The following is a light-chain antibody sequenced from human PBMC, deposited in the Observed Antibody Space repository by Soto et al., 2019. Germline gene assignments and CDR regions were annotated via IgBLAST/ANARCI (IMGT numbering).Light chain of an antibody. CDR3: QQFGSSPLFT. V-gene: IGKV3-20*01. J-gene: IGKJ3*01. CDR1: QSVSSSY. Sequence: EIVLTQSPGTLSLCPGERATLSCRASQSVSSSYLAWYQQKPGQAPRLLIYGASSRATGIPDRFSGSGSRTEFTLTISRLEPEDFAVYYCQQFGSSPLFTFGPGTTVDVK. CDR2: GAS.